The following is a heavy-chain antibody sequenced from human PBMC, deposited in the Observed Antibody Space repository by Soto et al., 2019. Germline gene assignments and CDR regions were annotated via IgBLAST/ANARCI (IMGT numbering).Heavy chain of an antibody. V-gene: IGHV4-34*01. CDR3: ARGRKYCSSTSCYLSWFDP. D-gene: IGHD2-2*01. J-gene: IGHJ5*02. CDR2: INHSGST. CDR1: GGSFSGYY. Sequence: QVQLQQWGAGLLKPSETLSLTCAVYGGSFSGYYWSWIRQPPGKGLEWIGEINHSGSTNYNPSLKSRVTISVCTSKNQFSLKLSSVTVADTAVCYCARGRKYCSSTSCYLSWFDPWGQGTLVTVSS.